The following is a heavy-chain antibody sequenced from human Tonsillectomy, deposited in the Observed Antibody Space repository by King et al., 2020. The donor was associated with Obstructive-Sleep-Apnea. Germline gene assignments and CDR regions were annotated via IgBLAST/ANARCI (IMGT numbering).Heavy chain of an antibody. V-gene: IGHV3-30-3*01. Sequence: VQLVESGGGVVQPGRSLRLSCAASGFTFSTYSMHWVRQAPGKGLEWVAVIVYDGNNQYYADSVKGRFTISRDNSKNTLFLQMNSLRSEDTAVYYCAREDRVGATYFLDSWGQGTLVTVSS. D-gene: IGHD1-26*01. CDR2: IVYDGNNQ. CDR3: AREDRVGATYFLDS. J-gene: IGHJ4*02. CDR1: GFTFSTYS.